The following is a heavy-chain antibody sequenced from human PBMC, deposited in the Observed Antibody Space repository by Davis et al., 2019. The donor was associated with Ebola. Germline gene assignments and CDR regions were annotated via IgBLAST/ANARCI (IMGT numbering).Heavy chain of an antibody. V-gene: IGHV3-11*01. Sequence: GESLKISCAASGFTFSDFPMTWIRQAPGKGLEWISFISVSPTTIYYADSVQGRFTISRDNAKNSLFLQMDSLRADDTAVYYCATSPSAMFFDNWGQGTLVTVSS. D-gene: IGHD3-10*02. CDR1: GFTFSDFP. CDR3: ATSPSAMFFDN. CDR2: ISVSPTTI. J-gene: IGHJ4*02.